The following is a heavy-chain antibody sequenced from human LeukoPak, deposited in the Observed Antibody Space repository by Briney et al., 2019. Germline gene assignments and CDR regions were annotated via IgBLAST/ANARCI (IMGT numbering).Heavy chain of an antibody. CDR1: GYTFTSYD. D-gene: IGHD3-3*01. CDR3: ARGLWGITIFGVATPRGMDV. V-gene: IGHV1-8*01. Sequence: ASVKVSCKASGYTFTSYDINWVRQATGQGLEWMGWMSPNSGNTGYAQKFQGRVTMTRNTSISTAYMELSSLRSEDTAVYYCARGLWGITIFGVATPRGMDVWGQGTTVTVSS. CDR2: MSPNSGNT. J-gene: IGHJ6*02.